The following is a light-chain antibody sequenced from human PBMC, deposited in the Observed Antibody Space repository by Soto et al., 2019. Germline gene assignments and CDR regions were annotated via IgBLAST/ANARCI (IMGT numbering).Light chain of an antibody. V-gene: IGKV3-15*01. Sequence: ETVMTQSPATLSVSPGERVTLSCRASQSVRTNLVWYQQSPGQPPRLLIYGASDRVAGVPDRFSGSGSGTDFTLTISGLQSEDFAVYYCQQYGSSLWTFGQGTKVDIK. CDR1: QSVRTN. CDR2: GAS. CDR3: QQYGSSLWT. J-gene: IGKJ1*01.